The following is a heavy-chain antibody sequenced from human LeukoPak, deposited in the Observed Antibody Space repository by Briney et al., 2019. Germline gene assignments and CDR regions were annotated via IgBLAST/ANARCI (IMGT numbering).Heavy chain of an antibody. CDR3: ARDQGRSMGAFDI. V-gene: IGHV1-69*04. J-gene: IGHJ3*02. CDR1: GGTFSSYA. Sequence: SVKVSCKASGGTFSSYAISWVRQAPGQGLEWMGRIIPILGIANYAQKFQGRVTITADKSTSTAYMELSSLRSEDTAVYYCARDQGRSMGAFDIWDQGTMVTVSS. CDR2: IIPILGIA.